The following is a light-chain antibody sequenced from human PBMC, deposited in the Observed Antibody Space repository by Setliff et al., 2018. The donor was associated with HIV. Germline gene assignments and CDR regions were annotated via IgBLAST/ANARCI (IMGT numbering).Light chain of an antibody. CDR1: SSDVGAYNY. CDR2: DVT. V-gene: IGLV2-11*01. CDR3: CSYAGTYTYI. Sequence: SVLTQPRSVSGSPGQSVTFSCTGSSSDVGAYNYVSWYQQHPGKAPKLILYDVTKRPSGVPDRFSGSKSGDTASLTISGLQSEDEADYYCCSYAGTYTYIFGTGTKVTVL. J-gene: IGLJ1*01.